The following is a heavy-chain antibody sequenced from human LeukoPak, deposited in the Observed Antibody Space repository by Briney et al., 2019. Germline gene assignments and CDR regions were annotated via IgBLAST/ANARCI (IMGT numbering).Heavy chain of an antibody. CDR2: IWYDGNNK. CDR1: GFTFSSYA. J-gene: IGHJ4*02. CDR3: ARGIGYNYVDFDY. D-gene: IGHD5-24*01. Sequence: GRSLRLSCAASGFTFSSYAMHWVRQAPGKGLEWVAVIWYDGNNKYYADSVKGRFTISRDNSKNTLYLQMNSLRAEDTAVYYCARGIGYNYVDFDYWGQGILVTVSS. V-gene: IGHV3-33*01.